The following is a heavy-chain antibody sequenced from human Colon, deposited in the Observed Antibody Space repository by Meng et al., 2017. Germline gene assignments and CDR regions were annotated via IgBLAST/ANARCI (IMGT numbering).Heavy chain of an antibody. V-gene: IGHV4-4*03. CDR2: IYHSGST. J-gene: IGHJ4*02. CDR1: RGSISSSNW. D-gene: IGHD2-15*01. CDR3: VRNDHCTSGTCYPHFDY. Sequence: QARVSRRGLGEPLCSLSLPCAIFRGSISSSNWWSSVRQPPGKGLDLIGEIYHSGSTHYNPSLKSRLTLSLDNSNNQFSLSLSSVTAADTAVYYCVRNDHCTSGTCYPHFDYWGQGTLVTVSS.